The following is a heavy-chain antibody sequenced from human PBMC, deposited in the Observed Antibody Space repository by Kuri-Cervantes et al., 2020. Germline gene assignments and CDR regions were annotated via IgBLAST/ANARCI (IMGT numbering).Heavy chain of an antibody. CDR2: ISSSSSTI. V-gene: IGHV3-48*01. Sequence: GESLKIPFEASGFTFSSHSMNWVRQAPGKRLEWVSYISSSSSTIHYADSVKGRFTISRDNSKNTLYLQMNSLRAEDTAVYYCARDDGRADYYYYYGMDVWGQGTTVTVSS. J-gene: IGHJ6*02. CDR1: GFTFSSHS. D-gene: IGHD1-26*01. CDR3: ARDDGRADYYYYYGMDV.